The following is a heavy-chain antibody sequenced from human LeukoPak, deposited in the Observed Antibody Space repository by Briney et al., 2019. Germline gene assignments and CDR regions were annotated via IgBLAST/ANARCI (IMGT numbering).Heavy chain of an antibody. J-gene: IGHJ4*02. CDR1: GGSISSYY. CDR2: IYTSGST. Sequence: SETLSLTCTVSGGSISSYYWSWIRQPAGKGLEWIGRIYTSGSTDYNPSLKSRATMSVDTSKNQFSLKLSSVTAADTAVYYCAREGSSSWYEGVDYWGQGTLVTVSS. D-gene: IGHD6-13*01. V-gene: IGHV4-4*07. CDR3: AREGSSSWYEGVDY.